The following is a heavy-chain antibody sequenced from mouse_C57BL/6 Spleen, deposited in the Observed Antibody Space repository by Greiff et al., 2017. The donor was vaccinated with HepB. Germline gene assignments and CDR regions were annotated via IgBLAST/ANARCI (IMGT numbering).Heavy chain of an antibody. CDR2: IYPRSGNT. Sequence: QVHVKQSGAELARPGASVKLSCKASGYTFTSYGISWVKQRTGQGLEWIGEIYPRSGNTYYNEKFKGKATLTADKSSSTAYMELRSLTSEDSAVYFCAREAVRDGNVDYWGQGTTLTVSS. J-gene: IGHJ2*01. D-gene: IGHD2-1*01. V-gene: IGHV1-81*01. CDR1: GYTFTSYG. CDR3: AREAVRDGNVDY.